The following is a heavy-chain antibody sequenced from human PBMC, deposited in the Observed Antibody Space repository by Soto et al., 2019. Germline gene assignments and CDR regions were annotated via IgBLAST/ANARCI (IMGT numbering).Heavy chain of an antibody. V-gene: IGHV4-31*03. Sequence: QVQLQESGPGLMKPSQTLSLTCTVSGGSISSGGYYWNWIRQHPGKVLEWIGYIYYSGSTYYNPSLKSRVTISVDTSKNQFSLKLSSVTAADTAVYYCARDRGAVAGYGMDVWGQGTTVTVSS. CDR1: GGSISSGGYY. D-gene: IGHD6-13*01. J-gene: IGHJ6*02. CDR2: IYYSGST. CDR3: ARDRGAVAGYGMDV.